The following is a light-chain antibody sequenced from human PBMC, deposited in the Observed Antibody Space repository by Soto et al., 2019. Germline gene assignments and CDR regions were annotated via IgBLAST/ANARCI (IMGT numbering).Light chain of an antibody. J-gene: IGLJ2*01. V-gene: IGLV2-14*01. Sequence: QSALTQPASVSGSPGQSITVSCTGTSSDIGYYNYVSWYQHHPGKAPKLIIYEVTNRPSGVSDRFSGSKSGNTASLIISGLQAEDGADYYCSSRTISNILAFGGGTKLTVL. CDR1: SSDIGYYNY. CDR2: EVT. CDR3: SSRTISNILA.